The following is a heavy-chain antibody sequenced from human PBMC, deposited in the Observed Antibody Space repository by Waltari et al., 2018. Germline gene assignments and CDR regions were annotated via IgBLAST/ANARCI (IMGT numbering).Heavy chain of an antibody. J-gene: IGHJ4*02. CDR1: GYSFTRFH. CDR3: ARDLRFVEQATFPGGGDF. V-gene: IGHV1-46*01. CDR2: INPSDVNA. Sequence: QVQLVQSEAEVKKPGASVRVSCKASGYSFTRFHMYWVRQAPGQGLEWMGIINPSDVNAKYAQKFQCRMTLTSDTSTTTVYMQMGILRAEDTAVYYCARDLRFVEQATFPGGGDFWCPGTLVTVSS. D-gene: IGHD3-3*01.